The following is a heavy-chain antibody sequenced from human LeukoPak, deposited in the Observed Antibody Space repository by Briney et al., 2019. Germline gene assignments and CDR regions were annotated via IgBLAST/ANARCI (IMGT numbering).Heavy chain of an antibody. J-gene: IGHJ6*03. CDR1: GYTFTGYY. Sequence: ASVKVSCKASGYTFTGYYMHGLRQAPGQRLEWMGWINPNSGGTNYAQKFQGRVTMTRDTSISTAYMELSRLRSDDTAVYYCARTSYGYTHMDVWGKGPTVTVSS. V-gene: IGHV1-2*02. D-gene: IGHD5-18*01. CDR2: INPNSGGT. CDR3: ARTSYGYTHMDV.